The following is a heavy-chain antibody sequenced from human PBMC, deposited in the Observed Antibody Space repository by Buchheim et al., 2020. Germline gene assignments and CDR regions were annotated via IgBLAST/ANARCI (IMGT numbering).Heavy chain of an antibody. CDR2: ISGSGGST. Sequence: EVQLLESGGGLVQPGGSLRLSCAASGFTFSSYAMSWVRQAPGKGLEWVSAISGSGGSTYYADSVKGRFTISRANAKNTPYLQMNSLGDEDTAVYYCAKDLGLRRGAWYCDLWGRGTL. V-gene: IGHV3-23*01. J-gene: IGHJ2*01. D-gene: IGHD2-21*02. CDR3: AKDLGLRRGAWYCDL. CDR1: GFTFSSYA.